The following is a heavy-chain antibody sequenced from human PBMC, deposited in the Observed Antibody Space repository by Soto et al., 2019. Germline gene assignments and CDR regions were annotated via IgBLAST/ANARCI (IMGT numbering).Heavy chain of an antibody. V-gene: IGHV2-5*01. J-gene: IGHJ4*02. CDR3: AHSASVPCCYYFDS. CDR1: GFSLSSIGVA. Sequence: SGPTLVNPTQTLTLTCTFSGFSLSSIGVAVGWIRQPPGKALEWLALLYWNDDRRYSPSLKSRLTITKDTSKNQVVLTMTNMDPADTATYYCAHSASVPCCYYFDSWGQGTLVTVSS. D-gene: IGHD1-26*01. CDR2: LYWNDDR.